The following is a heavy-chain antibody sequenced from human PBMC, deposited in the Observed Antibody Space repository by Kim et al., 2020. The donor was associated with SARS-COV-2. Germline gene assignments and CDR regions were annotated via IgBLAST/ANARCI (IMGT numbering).Heavy chain of an antibody. CDR1: GGSISSGGYS. CDR2: IYHSGST. D-gene: IGHD2-21*02. J-gene: IGHJ3*02. CDR3: ASGHCGGDCYSGPDAFDI. V-gene: IGHV4-30-2*01. Sequence: SETLSLTCAVSGGSISSGGYSWSWIRQPPGKGLEWIGYIYHSGSTYYNPSLKSRVTISVDRSKNQFSLKLSSVTAADTAVYYCASGHCGGDCYSGPDAFDIWGQGTMVTVSS.